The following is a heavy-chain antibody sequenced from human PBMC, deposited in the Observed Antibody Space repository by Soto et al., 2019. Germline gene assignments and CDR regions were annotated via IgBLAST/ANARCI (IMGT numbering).Heavy chain of an antibody. CDR2: ISGSGGST. CDR1: GFTFSSYA. CDR3: AKVRYDSSGYPDYGMDV. V-gene: IGHV3-23*01. D-gene: IGHD3-22*01. Sequence: EVQLLESGGGLVQPGGSLRLSCAASGFTFSSYAMSWVRQAPGKGLEWVSAISGSGGSTYYADSVKGRFTISRDNSKNTLYLQMNSLRAEDTAVYYCAKVRYDSSGYPDYGMDVWGQGTTVTVSS. J-gene: IGHJ6*02.